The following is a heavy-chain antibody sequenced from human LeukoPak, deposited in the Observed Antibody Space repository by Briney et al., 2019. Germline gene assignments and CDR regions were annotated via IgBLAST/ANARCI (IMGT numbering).Heavy chain of an antibody. CDR1: GFTFANYY. J-gene: IGHJ4*02. V-gene: IGHV1-46*01. Sequence: GASVKVSCKASGFTFANYYMHWVRQAPGQGLEWMGMINPSGAGTTYAPKFQGRVTMTRDTSTSTVSMELSSLRSEDTAVYYCARDIMSGSYLPASYWGQGTLVTVSS. D-gene: IGHD1-26*01. CDR3: ARDIMSGSYLPASY. CDR2: INPSGAGT.